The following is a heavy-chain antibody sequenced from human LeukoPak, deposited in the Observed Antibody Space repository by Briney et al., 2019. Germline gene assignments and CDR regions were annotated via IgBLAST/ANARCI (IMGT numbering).Heavy chain of an antibody. CDR2: ISSSGGST. V-gene: IGHV3-23*01. J-gene: IGHJ5*02. Sequence: PGGSLRLSCAASGVIFNNCAMTWVRQAPGKGLEWVSLISSSGGSTYYADSVKGRFTISRDNSKNTLYLQMSSLRVEDTAIYYCAKDSLHWFDPWGQGTLVTVSS. CDR1: GVIFNNCA. CDR3: AKDSLHWFDP.